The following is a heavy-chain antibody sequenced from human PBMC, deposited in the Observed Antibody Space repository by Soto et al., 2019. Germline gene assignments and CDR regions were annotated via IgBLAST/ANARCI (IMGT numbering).Heavy chain of an antibody. Sequence: PGGSLRLSCAASGFTFSSYAMSWVRQAPGKGLEWVSAISGSGGSTYYADSVKGRFTISRDNSKNTLYLQMNSLRAEDTAVYYCAKSTIIVGATNAPGDFDIWGQGTMVTVSS. CDR1: GFTFSSYA. J-gene: IGHJ3*02. CDR2: ISGSGGST. V-gene: IGHV3-23*01. CDR3: AKSTIIVGATNAPGDFDI. D-gene: IGHD1-26*01.